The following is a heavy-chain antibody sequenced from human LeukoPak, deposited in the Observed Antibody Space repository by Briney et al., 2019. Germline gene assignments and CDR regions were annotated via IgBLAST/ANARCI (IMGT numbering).Heavy chain of an antibody. D-gene: IGHD3-3*01. Sequence: AGGSLRLSCAASGFIFSHYAMSWVRQVPGKGLEWVAGISGSAVSTYHVDSVRGRFTISRDNSKRILYLQMNSLRVEDTAVYYCAKARLVTFTISQPGLLRGTHTLSSYYMDVWGKGTTVTVSS. V-gene: IGHV3-23*01. J-gene: IGHJ6*03. CDR2: ISGSAVST. CDR3: AKARLVTFTISQPGLLRGTHTLSSYYMDV. CDR1: GFIFSHYA.